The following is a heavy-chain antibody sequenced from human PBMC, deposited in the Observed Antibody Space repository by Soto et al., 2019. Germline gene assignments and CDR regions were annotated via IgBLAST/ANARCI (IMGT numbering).Heavy chain of an antibody. J-gene: IGHJ4*02. CDR3: AKSLSAIPGDS. CDR1: GFTFSSYW. D-gene: IGHD2-2*01. Sequence: GGSLRLSCAASGFTFSSYWMSWVRQGPGKGPEWVANIKQDGSEKYYVDPVKGRFTISRDNAKNSLYLQMTSLRAEDTAVYHCAKSLSAIPGDSWGQGTLVTVSS. CDR2: IKQDGSEK. V-gene: IGHV3-7*05.